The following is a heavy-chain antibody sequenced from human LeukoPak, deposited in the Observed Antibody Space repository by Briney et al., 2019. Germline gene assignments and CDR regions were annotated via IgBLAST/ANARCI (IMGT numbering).Heavy chain of an antibody. CDR2: ISSSSSYI. Sequence: PGGSLRLSCAASGFTFSSYSMNWVRQAPGKGLEWVSSISSSSSYIYYADSVKGRFTISRDNAKNSLYLQMNSLRAEDTAVYYCARDSPFAGGKYCGGDCYGYYYGMDVWGQGTTVTVSS. J-gene: IGHJ6*02. CDR1: GFTFSSYS. CDR3: ARDSPFAGGKYCGGDCYGYYYGMDV. V-gene: IGHV3-21*01. D-gene: IGHD2-21*02.